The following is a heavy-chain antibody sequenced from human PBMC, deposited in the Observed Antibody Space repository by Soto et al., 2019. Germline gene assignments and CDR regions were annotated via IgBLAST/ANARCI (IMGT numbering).Heavy chain of an antibody. CDR2: IYYSGST. V-gene: IGHV4-39*01. CDR3: ARRGSGSYSDY. CDR1: AGSISNSNYY. J-gene: IGHJ4*02. Sequence: SETLSLTCTVSAGSISNSNYYWGWIRQSPGKGLEWLASIYYSGSTFYNPSLKSRVTISIDTSKNQFSLKLNSVTATDTAVYYCARRGSGSYSDYWGQGTLVTVSS. D-gene: IGHD3-10*01.